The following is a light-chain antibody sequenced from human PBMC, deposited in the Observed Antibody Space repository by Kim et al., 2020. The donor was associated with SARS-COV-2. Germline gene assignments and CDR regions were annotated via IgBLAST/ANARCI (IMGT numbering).Light chain of an antibody. CDR1: SSNIGAGYD. V-gene: IGLV1-40*01. Sequence: QSVLTQPPSVSGAPGQRVTISCTGSSSNIGAGYDVHWYQQLPGTAPKLHIYGNSNRPSGVPDRFSGSKSGTSASLAITGLQAEDEADYYCQSYDSSLSGSGVFGTGTKATVL. J-gene: IGLJ1*01. CDR3: QSYDSSLSGSGV. CDR2: GNS.